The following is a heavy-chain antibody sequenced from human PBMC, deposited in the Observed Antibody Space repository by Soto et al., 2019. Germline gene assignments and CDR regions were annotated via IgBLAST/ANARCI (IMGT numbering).Heavy chain of an antibody. CDR1: GFSFSNAW. V-gene: IGHV3-15*07. Sequence: GSLRLSCAASGFSFSNAWMNWVRQAPGKGLEWVGRIRSRGGTTDYAAPVKGRFTISRDDSKYTLYLQMNSLKVEDTAVYFCTTSGTPRVVDHWGQGILVTVSA. CDR2: IRSRGGTT. CDR3: TTSGTPRVVDH. J-gene: IGHJ4*02. D-gene: IGHD2-15*01.